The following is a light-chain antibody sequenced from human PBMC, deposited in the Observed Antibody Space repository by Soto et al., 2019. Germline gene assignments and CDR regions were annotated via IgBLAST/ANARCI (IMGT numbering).Light chain of an antibody. V-gene: IGLV1-40*01. CDR1: SSNIGAGYD. CDR2: GNI. CDR3: QTHDSSLSAYV. J-gene: IGLJ1*01. Sequence: QSVLTQPPSVSGAPGQRVTISCTGSSSNIGAGYDVHWYQQRPGTAPKLLIFGNINRPSGVPDRFSGSKSGTSASLAITGLQAEDEADYYCQTHDSSLSAYVFGTGTKLTVL.